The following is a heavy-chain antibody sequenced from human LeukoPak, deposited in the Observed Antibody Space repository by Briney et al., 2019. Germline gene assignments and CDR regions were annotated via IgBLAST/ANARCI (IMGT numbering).Heavy chain of an antibody. D-gene: IGHD6-19*01. CDR1: GYTFTSYA. CDR3: AREPSSGWYYFDY. CDR2: INAGNGNT. J-gene: IGHJ4*02. Sequence: GASVKVSCKASGYTFTSYAIHWVRQAPGQRLEWMGWINAGNGNTKYSQKFQGRVTITRDASASTAYMELSSLRSEDTAVYYCAREPSSGWYYFDYRGQGTLVTVSS. V-gene: IGHV1-3*01.